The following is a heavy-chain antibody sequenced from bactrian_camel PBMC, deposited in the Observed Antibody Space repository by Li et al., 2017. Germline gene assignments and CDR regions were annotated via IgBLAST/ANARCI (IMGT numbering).Heavy chain of an antibody. D-gene: IGHD3*01. V-gene: IGHV3S40*01. CDR1: AATGGPFY. CDR2: ITLETGNT. J-gene: IGHJ4*01. Sequence: VQLVESGGGLVQPGESLRLSCAASAATGGPFYMAYFRQAPGKEREGVATITLETGNTDYADSVKGRFIISQDDARETVWLQMNSLKPDDTAMYYCAAAPKKNCYPPHVRLYNVWGQGTQVTVS. CDR3: AAAPKKNCYPPHVRLYNV.